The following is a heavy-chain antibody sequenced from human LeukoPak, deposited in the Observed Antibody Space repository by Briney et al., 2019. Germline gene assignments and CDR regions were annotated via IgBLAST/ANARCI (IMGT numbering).Heavy chain of an antibody. CDR2: INPNSGGT. CDR1: GYTFTGYY. D-gene: IGHD6-13*01. CDR3: ARDPYSSSWYPQIDY. Sequence: GASVKVSCKASGYTFTGYYMHWVRQAPGQGLEWMGWINPNSGGTNYAQKFQGRVTMTRDTSISTAYMELSRLRSDDTAVYYCARDPYSSSWYPQIDYWGQGTLVTVSS. V-gene: IGHV1-2*02. J-gene: IGHJ4*02.